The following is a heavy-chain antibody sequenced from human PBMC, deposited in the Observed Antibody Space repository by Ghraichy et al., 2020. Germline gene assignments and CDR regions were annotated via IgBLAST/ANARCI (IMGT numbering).Heavy chain of an antibody. V-gene: IGHV1-18*01. CDR3: ARNVAQQYQWELLPENWFDS. CDR2: ISVNNGNR. Sequence: ASVKVSCKASGYTFTNYDFSWVRQAPGQGLEWMGWISVNNGNRNYAQKFQGRVTMTTDTSTSTAYMELRSLTSDDTAVYYCARNVAQQYQWELLPENWFDSWGQGTLVTVSS. D-gene: IGHD1-26*01. J-gene: IGHJ5*01. CDR1: GYTFTNYD.